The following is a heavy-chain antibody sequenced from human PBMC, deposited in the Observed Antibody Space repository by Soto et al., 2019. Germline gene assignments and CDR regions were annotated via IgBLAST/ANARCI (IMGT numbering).Heavy chain of an antibody. CDR1: GGSISSGGYS. Sequence: SETLSLTCAVSGGSISSGGYSWSWIRQPPGKGLDCIGYIYYSGITNYNSSLKSRVTISVDTSKNQFSLKLSSVTAADTAVYYCARATDYDYVWGATDGMDVWGQGTTVTVSS. CDR3: ARATDYDYVWGATDGMDV. D-gene: IGHD3-16*01. CDR2: IYYSGIT. V-gene: IGHV4-61*08. J-gene: IGHJ6*02.